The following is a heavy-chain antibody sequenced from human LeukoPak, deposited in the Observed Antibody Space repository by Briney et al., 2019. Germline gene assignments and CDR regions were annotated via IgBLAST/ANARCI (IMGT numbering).Heavy chain of an antibody. CDR2: IIPIFGTA. V-gene: IGHV1-69*06. CDR1: GGTFSSYA. Sequence: SVKVSCKASGGTFSSYAISWVRQAPGQGLEWMGGIIPIFGTANYAQKFQGRVTITADKSTSTAYMELSSLRSEDTAVHYCARAGNSGYDYPPDYWGQGTLVTVSS. D-gene: IGHD5-12*01. J-gene: IGHJ4*02. CDR3: ARAGNSGYDYPPDY.